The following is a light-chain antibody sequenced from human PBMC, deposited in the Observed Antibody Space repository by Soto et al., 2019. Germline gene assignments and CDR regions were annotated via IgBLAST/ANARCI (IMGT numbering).Light chain of an antibody. CDR1: QGIGTD. CDR3: LQYHNYPFT. V-gene: IGKV1-6*01. Sequence: AIQMTQSPSSLAASVGDRVTITCRASQGIGTDLGWYQQRPGKAPNLLIYEASALRSGAPSRFSGSGSGTVFTLTISSLQPEDFGTYYCLQYHNYPFTFGPGTKV. CDR2: EAS. J-gene: IGKJ3*01.